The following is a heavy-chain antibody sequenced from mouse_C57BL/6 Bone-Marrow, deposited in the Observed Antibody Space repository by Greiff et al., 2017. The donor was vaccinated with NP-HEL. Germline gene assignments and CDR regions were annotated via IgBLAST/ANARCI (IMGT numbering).Heavy chain of an antibody. CDR3: AKKVYYDYDYYARDY. CDR1: GFSLTSYG. V-gene: IGHV2-5*01. CDR2: IWSGGST. J-gene: IGHJ4*01. Sequence: QVQLQQSGPGLVQPSQRLSITCTVSGFSLTSYGVHWVRQSPGKGLEWLGVIWSGGSTDYNAAFMSRLSITKDNSKSQVFCKMNSLQADDTAIYYCAKKVYYDYDYYARDYWGQGTSVTVSS. D-gene: IGHD2-4*01.